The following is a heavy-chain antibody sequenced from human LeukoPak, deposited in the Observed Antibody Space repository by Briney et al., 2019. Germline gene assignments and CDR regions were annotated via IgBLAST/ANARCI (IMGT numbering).Heavy chain of an antibody. CDR2: ISGSGANT. V-gene: IGHV3-23*01. Sequence: GGSLRLSCAVSGFTFSNAWMSWVRQAPGKGLEWVSSISGSGANTHYADSAKGRFTISRDNSKNTLYLQMNSLRVEDTAVYHCAASQGNMDVWGKGTTVTVSS. CDR3: AASQGNMDV. J-gene: IGHJ6*03. CDR1: GFTFSNAW. D-gene: IGHD3-10*01.